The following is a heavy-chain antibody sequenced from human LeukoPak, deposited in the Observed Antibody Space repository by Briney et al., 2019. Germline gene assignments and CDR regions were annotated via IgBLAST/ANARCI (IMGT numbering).Heavy chain of an antibody. J-gene: IGHJ4*02. CDR1: GGSISSYY. D-gene: IGHD2-2*01. V-gene: IGHV4-4*07. Sequence: SETLSLTCTVSGGSISSYYWSWIRQPAGKGLEWIGRIYTSGSTNYNPSLKSRVTMSVDTSKNQFSLKLSSVTAADTAVYYCAREGGGYCSSTSCPTALDYWGQGTLVTVSS. CDR3: AREGGGYCSSTSCPTALDY. CDR2: IYTSGST.